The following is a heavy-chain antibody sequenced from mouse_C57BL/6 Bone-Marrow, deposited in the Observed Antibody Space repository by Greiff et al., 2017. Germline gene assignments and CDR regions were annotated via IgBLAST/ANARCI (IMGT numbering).Heavy chain of an antibody. J-gene: IGHJ3*01. V-gene: IGHV2-2*01. CDR2: IWSGGST. Sequence: QVQLKQSGPGLVQPSQSLSITCTVSGFSLTSYGVHWVRQSPGKGLEWLGVIWSGGSTDYNAAFISRLSISKDNSKSQVFFKMNSLQADDTAIYYCASPLTGFAYWGQGTLVTVSA. CDR3: ASPLTGFAY. CDR1: GFSLTSYG. D-gene: IGHD4-1*01.